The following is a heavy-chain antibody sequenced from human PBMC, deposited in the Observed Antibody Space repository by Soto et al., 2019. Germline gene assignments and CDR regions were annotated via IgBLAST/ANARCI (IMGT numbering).Heavy chain of an antibody. CDR1: GYSFTSYW. D-gene: IGHD3-3*01. V-gene: IGHV5-51*01. CDR2: IYPGDSDT. J-gene: IGHJ3*02. CDR3: ARVAEYYDFWSGDFDAFDI. Sequence: GESLKISCKGSGYSFTSYWIGWVRQMPGKDLEWMGIIYPGDSDTRYSPSFQGQVTISADKSISTAYLQWSSLKASDTAMYYCARVAEYYDFWSGDFDAFDIWGQGTMVTVSS.